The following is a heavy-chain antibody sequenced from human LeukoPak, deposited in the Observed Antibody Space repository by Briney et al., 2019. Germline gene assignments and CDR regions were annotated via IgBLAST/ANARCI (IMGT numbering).Heavy chain of an antibody. CDR1: GFTFSNYY. CDR3: TKVVKAPEGGRGLGNWVHA. Sequence: GGSLRLSCTASGFTFSNYYMNWVRQAPGKGLEWVSSISGSSNFAEYTDSVKGRFTISRDNSKNTLYLQLNSLRAEDTALYPCTKVVKAPEGGRGLGNWVHAWGQGTVGTGSP. D-gene: IGHD3-16*01. CDR2: ISGSSNFA. V-gene: IGHV3-23*01. J-gene: IGHJ5*02.